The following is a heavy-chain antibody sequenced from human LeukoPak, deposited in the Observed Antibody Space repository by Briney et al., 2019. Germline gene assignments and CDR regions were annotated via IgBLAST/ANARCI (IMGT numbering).Heavy chain of an antibody. J-gene: IGHJ5*02. D-gene: IGHD3-10*01. CDR2: IYHSGST. CDR3: ARGLWFGESLGGCWFDP. V-gene: IGHV4-4*02. CDR1: GGSISSSNR. Sequence: SGTLSLTCAVSGGSISSSNRWSWVRQPPGKGLEWIGEIYHSGSTNYNPSLKSRVTISVDKSKNQFSLKLSSVTAADTAVYYCARGLWFGESLGGCWFDPWGQGTLVTVSS.